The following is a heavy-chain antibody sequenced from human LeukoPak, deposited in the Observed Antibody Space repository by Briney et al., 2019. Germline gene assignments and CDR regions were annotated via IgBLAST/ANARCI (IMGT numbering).Heavy chain of an antibody. D-gene: IGHD6-6*01. CDR2: IIPIFGTA. CDR3: ARDGEGARVGIAARWDYYYYMDV. Sequence: SVTVSCKASGGTFSSYAISWVRQAPGQGLEWMGGIIPIFGTANYAQKFQGRVTITTDESTSTAYMELSSLRSEDTAVYYCARDGEGARVGIAARWDYYYYMDVWGKGTTVTVSS. V-gene: IGHV1-69*05. CDR1: GGTFSSYA. J-gene: IGHJ6*03.